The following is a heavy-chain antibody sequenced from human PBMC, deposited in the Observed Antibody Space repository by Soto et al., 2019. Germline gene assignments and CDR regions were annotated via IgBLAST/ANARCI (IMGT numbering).Heavy chain of an antibody. J-gene: IGHJ6*02. CDR3: ARTKAGNFYYGMDV. CDR2: ISSSGAVI. CDR1: GFTLSDYY. V-gene: IGHV3-11*01. D-gene: IGHD6-13*01. Sequence: QVQLVESGGGLVKPGGSLRLSCAASGFTLSDYYLGWIRQAPGKGPEWISYISSSGAVIYYADSVKGRFTISRDNAKSTQSLQMNSLRADDTAVYYCARTKAGNFYYGMDVWGQGTTVTVSS.